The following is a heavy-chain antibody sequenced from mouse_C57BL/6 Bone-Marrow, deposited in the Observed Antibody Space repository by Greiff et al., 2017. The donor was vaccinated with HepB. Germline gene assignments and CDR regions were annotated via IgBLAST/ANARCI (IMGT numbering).Heavy chain of an antibody. V-gene: IGHV5-9*01. J-gene: IGHJ2*01. D-gene: IGHD1-1*01. CDR2: ISGGGGNT. CDR1: GFTFSSYT. Sequence: EVMLVESGGGLVEPGGSLKLSCAASGFTFSSYTMSWVRQTPEKRLEWVATISGGGGNTYYPDSVKGRFTISRDNAKNTLYLQMSSLRSEDTALYYCARHEDYYGSLDYWGQGTTLTVSS. CDR3: ARHEDYYGSLDY.